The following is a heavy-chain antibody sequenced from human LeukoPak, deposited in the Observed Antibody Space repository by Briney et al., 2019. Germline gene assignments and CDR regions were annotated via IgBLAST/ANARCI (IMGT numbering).Heavy chain of an antibody. J-gene: IGHJ4*02. D-gene: IGHD3-9*01. Sequence: GGSLRLSCAASGFTFSSYAMSWVRQAPGKGLEWVSAISGRGGSTYYADSVKGRFTISRDNSKNTLYLQMNSLRAEDTAVYYCAKEVLRYFDWSRKDYWGQGTLVTVSS. CDR1: GFTFSSYA. CDR3: AKEVLRYFDWSRKDY. CDR2: ISGRGGST. V-gene: IGHV3-23*01.